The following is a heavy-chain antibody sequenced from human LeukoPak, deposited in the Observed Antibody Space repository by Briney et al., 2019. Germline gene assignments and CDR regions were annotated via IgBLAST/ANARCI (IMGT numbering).Heavy chain of an antibody. Sequence: PGGSLRLSGAASGFTFSSYVMHWVRQAPGKGLEWVAYISYDGIYKNYTDSVKGRFTIARDNSKTTLYLQMISLRPEDSAVYFCAKDRSTGWYAGFDFWGQGTLVTVSS. V-gene: IGHV3-30*18. CDR3: AKDRSTGWYAGFDF. D-gene: IGHD6-19*01. CDR2: ISYDGIYK. CDR1: GFTFSSYV. J-gene: IGHJ5*01.